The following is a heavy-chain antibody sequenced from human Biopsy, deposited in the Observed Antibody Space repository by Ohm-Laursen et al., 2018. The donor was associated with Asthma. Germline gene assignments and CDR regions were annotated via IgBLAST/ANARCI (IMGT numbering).Heavy chain of an antibody. Sequence: SLRLSCTASGFSFSNFAIHWVRQAPGKGLEWVGVISKDASTQDYADSVKGRSTMARDNPKNTLDLQMNSLREEDTAVYYCVRDGTDDAFDIWGQGTVVSVSS. D-gene: IGHD1-1*01. V-gene: IGHV3-30*01. CDR1: GFSFSNFA. CDR3: VRDGTDDAFDI. CDR2: ISKDASTQ. J-gene: IGHJ3*02.